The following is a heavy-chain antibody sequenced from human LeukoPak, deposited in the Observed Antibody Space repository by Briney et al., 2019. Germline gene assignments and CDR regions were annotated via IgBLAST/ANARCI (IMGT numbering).Heavy chain of an antibody. Sequence: GGSLRLSCAASGFTFSSYSMNWVRQAPGKGLKWVSSISGSSSYINYADSVKGRFIISRDNAQNSLFLQLNSLRAEDTAVYYCARDPYSSGWYKDAFDIWGQGTMVTVSS. CDR1: GFTFSSYS. J-gene: IGHJ3*02. CDR3: ARDPYSSGWYKDAFDI. V-gene: IGHV3-21*01. CDR2: ISGSSSYI. D-gene: IGHD6-19*01.